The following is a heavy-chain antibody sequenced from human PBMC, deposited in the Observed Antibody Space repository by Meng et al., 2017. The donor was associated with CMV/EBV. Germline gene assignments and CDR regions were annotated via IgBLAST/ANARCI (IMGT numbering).Heavy chain of an antibody. D-gene: IGHD2-15*01. V-gene: IGHV4-61*01. CDR2: IYYSGST. J-gene: IGHJ4*02. Sequence: SETLSLTCTVSGGSVSSGSYYWSWIRQPPGKGLEWIGYIYYSGSTNYNPSLKSRVTISVDTSKNQFSLKLSSVTAADTAVYYCAGTPNPGPDYWGQGTRVTVSS. CDR3: AGTPNPGPDY. CDR1: GGSVSSGSYY.